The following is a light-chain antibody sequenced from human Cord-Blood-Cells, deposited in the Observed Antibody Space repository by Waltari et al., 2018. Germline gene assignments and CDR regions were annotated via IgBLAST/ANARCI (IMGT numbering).Light chain of an antibody. CDR3: SSYAGSNNYV. CDR2: EVS. J-gene: IGLJ1*01. CDR1: SSDVGGYNY. Sequence: QSALTQPPSASGSPGQSVTISCTGTSSDVGGYNYVSWYQQPPGKAPKLMFYEVSKRASGVPDRFSGSKSGHTASLAVSGLQAEDEAEYYCSSYAGSNNYVFGTGTKVTVL. V-gene: IGLV2-8*01.